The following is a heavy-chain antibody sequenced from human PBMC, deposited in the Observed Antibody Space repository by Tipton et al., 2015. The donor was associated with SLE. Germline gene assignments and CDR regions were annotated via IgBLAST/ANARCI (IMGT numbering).Heavy chain of an antibody. CDR3: ARDRADGGFLEWGYYYYYMDV. CDR1: GASITSSDW. V-gene: IGHV4-4*02. J-gene: IGHJ6*03. Sequence: TLSLTCAVSGASITSSDWWSWVRQPPGKGLEYIGEIHHRGSTNYKSSLRGRVTISVDKSKNQFSLKLTSVTAADTAVYYCARDRADGGFLEWGYYYYYMDVWGQGTLITVSS. D-gene: IGHD3-3*01. CDR2: IHHRGST.